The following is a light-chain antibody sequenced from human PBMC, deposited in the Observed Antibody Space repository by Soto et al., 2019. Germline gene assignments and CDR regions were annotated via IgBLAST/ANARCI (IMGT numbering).Light chain of an antibody. Sequence: DIQMTQPPSTLSASVGDRVTITCRASQSISSWLAWYQQKPGKAPKLLIYDASSLESGVPSRFSGSGSGTEFTLTVSRLEPEDFAVYYCQQYGSSPRTFGQGTKVDIK. CDR1: QSISSW. CDR3: QQYGSSPRT. J-gene: IGKJ1*01. CDR2: DAS. V-gene: IGKV1-5*01.